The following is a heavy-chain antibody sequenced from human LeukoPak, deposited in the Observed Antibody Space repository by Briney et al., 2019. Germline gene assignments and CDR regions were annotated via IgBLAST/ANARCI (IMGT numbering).Heavy chain of an antibody. V-gene: IGHV4-38-2*02. CDR3: ARLTPGKNWFDP. CDR2: MYHSGIT. D-gene: IGHD3-10*01. Sequence: SETLSLTCTVSGYSINSAYYWGWLRQPPGKGLEWIGTMYHSGITYYSLSLKSRVTISVDTSKNQFSLKLNSVTAADTAVYYCARLTPGKNWFDPWGHGTLVTVS. J-gene: IGHJ5*02. CDR1: GYSINSAYY.